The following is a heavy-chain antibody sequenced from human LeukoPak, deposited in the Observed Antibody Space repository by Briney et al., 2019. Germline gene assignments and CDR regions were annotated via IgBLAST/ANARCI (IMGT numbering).Heavy chain of an antibody. CDR1: GGSICSYY. CDR2: IYYSGST. CDR3: AKTYNGTGGYYVHY. V-gene: IGHV4-59*01. D-gene: IGHD3-10*01. J-gene: IGHJ4*02. Sequence: PSETLSLTCTVSGGSICSYYWRWIRQPPGKGLEWFGYIYYSGSTNYNPSLKSRVTISVDTSKNQFSLKLSSVTAADTAVYYCAKTYNGTGGYYVHYWGQGTLVTVSS.